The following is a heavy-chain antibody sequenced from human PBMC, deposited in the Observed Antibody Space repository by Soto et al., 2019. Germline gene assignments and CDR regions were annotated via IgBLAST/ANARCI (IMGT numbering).Heavy chain of an antibody. V-gene: IGHV3-21*02. J-gene: IGHJ4*02. CDR1: GFTFTNHN. CDR3: ARDPPLSVLVVVATDDF. D-gene: IGHD2-21*01. Sequence: EVQLVESGGGLVKPGGSLRLSCAASGFTFTNHNMNWVRQAPGKGLEWVSSISSSSSFRNYADSVKGRFSISRDNDKNLVYLQMDSLRAEDTAVYYCARDPPLSVLVVVATDDFWGQGTLGTVSS. CDR2: ISSSSSFR.